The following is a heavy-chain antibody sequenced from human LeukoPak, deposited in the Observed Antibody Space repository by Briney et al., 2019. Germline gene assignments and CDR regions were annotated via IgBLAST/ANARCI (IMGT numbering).Heavy chain of an antibody. Sequence: SETLSLTCAVSGYSISNGYQWAWIRQPPGKGLEWIGYIYYSGSTNYNPSLKSRVTISVDTSKDQFSLKLSSVTAADTAVYYCARDRGSGFDYWGQGTLVTVSS. D-gene: IGHD3-10*01. CDR2: IYYSGST. V-gene: IGHV4-61*01. J-gene: IGHJ4*02. CDR1: GYSISNGYQ. CDR3: ARDRGSGFDY.